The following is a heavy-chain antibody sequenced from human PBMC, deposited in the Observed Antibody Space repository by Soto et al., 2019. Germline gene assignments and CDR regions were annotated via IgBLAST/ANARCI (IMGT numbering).Heavy chain of an antibody. Sequence: PGGSLRLSCAASGFTFSSYAMNWVRQAPGKGLEWVSVISGSGDSTYYADSVKGRFTISRDNSKNTLYLQMNSLRVDDTAVYYCAKGGSSWSYFDYWGQGMLVTVSS. J-gene: IGHJ4*02. V-gene: IGHV3-23*01. CDR3: AKGGSSWSYFDY. CDR1: GFTFSSYA. D-gene: IGHD6-13*01. CDR2: ISGSGDST.